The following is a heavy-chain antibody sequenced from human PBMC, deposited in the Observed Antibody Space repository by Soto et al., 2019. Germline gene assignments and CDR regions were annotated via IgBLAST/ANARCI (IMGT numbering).Heavy chain of an antibody. D-gene: IGHD3-3*01. CDR3: ARDIWSGDYKWFDS. J-gene: IGHJ5*01. Sequence: PGGSLRLSCAASTLTVSRYGIQWVRQAPGKGLEWVAFISNDGGAQYYADSVEGRFTISRDNSKNTVALQMNSLRVEDTAVYYCARDIWSGDYKWFDSWGQGTLVTVSS. CDR2: ISNDGGAQ. CDR1: TLTVSRYG. V-gene: IGHV3-30*03.